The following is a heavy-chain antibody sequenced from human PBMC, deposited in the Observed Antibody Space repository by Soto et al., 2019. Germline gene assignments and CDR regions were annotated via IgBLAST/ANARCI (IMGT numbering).Heavy chain of an antibody. CDR3: AREPCYSTICQSYFDY. CDR1: GFTFSSYA. V-gene: IGHV3-30-3*01. D-gene: IGHD2-2*01. Sequence: GGSLRLSCAASGFTFSSYAMHWVRQAPGKGLEWVAVISYDGSNKYYADSVKGRFTISRDNSKNTLYLQMNSLRAEDTAVYYCAREPCYSTICQSYFDYWGQGTLVTVSS. J-gene: IGHJ4*02. CDR2: ISYDGSNK.